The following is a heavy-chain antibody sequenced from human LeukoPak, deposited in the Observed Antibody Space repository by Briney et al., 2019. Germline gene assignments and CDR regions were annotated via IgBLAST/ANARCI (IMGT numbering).Heavy chain of an antibody. CDR2: IYTGGGR. CDR3: ARGIDY. Sequence: GGSLRLSCAASGFTVSSYYMNWVRQAPGKELESVSVIYTGGGRYYADSVRGRFTISRDTSKNMVFLQMNSLRVEDTAVYYCARGIDYWGRGTLVTVSS. CDR1: GFTVSSYY. V-gene: IGHV3-53*01. J-gene: IGHJ4*02.